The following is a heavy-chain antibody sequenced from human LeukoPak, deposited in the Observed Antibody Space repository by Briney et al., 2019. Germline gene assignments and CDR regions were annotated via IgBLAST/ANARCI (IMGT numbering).Heavy chain of an antibody. D-gene: IGHD3-3*01. CDR2: INPKSGDT. Sequence: ASVKVSCKASGYIYYFHWVRQAPGQGLEWMGWINPKSGDTNYAQKFQGRVTMTRDTSINTAYMELNGLRSDDTAVYYCARYDSVSFGAFDLWGQGTMVTVSS. CDR1: GYIYY. J-gene: IGHJ3*01. V-gene: IGHV1-2*02. CDR3: ARYDSVSFGAFDL.